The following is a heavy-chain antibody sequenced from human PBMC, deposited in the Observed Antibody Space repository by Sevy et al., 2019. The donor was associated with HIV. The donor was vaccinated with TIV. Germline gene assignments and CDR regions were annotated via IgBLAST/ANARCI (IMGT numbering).Heavy chain of an antibody. V-gene: IGHV4-59*01. Sequence: SETLSLTFTVSGGSISSYYWIWIRQPPGKGLEWIGYIYYSGSTNYNPSLKSRVTISVDTSKNQFSLRLSSVTAADTAVYYCARERQLVLDYWGQGTLVTVSS. J-gene: IGHJ4*02. CDR1: GGSISSYY. CDR3: ARERQLVLDY. CDR2: IYYSGST. D-gene: IGHD6-13*01.